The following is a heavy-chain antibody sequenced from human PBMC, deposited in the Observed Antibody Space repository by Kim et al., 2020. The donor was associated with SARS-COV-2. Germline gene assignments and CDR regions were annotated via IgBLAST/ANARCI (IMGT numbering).Heavy chain of an antibody. CDR2: ISGSGGGT. D-gene: IGHD1-7*01. J-gene: IGHJ4*02. CDR3: AKRSRELTRYFDY. Sequence: GGSLRLSCAASGFTFSSYAMSWVRQAPGKGLEWVSAISGSGGGTYYADSVKGRFTISRDNSKNTLYLQMNSLRAEDTALYYCAKRSRELTRYFDYWGQGTLVTVSS. CDR1: GFTFSSYA. V-gene: IGHV3-23*01.